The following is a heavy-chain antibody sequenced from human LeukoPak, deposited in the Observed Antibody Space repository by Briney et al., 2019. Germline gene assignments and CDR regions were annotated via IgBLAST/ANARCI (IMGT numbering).Heavy chain of an antibody. CDR1: GYTFTSYA. J-gene: IGHJ4*02. V-gene: IGHV7-4-1*02. D-gene: IGHD3-10*01. CDR2: INTNTGNP. Sequence: GASVKVSCKASGYTFTSYAMNWVRQAPGQGPEWMGWINTNTGNPTYAQGFTGRFVFSLDTSVSTAYLQISSLKAEDTAVYYCARVRMVRGVDYYFDYWGQGTLVTVSS. CDR3: ARVRMVRGVDYYFDY.